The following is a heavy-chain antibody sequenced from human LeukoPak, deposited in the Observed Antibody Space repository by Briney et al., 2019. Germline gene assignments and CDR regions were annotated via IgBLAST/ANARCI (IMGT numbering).Heavy chain of an antibody. V-gene: IGHV4-34*01. J-gene: IGHJ3*02. CDR2: INHSGST. Sequence: SETLSLTCAVYGGSFSGYYWSWIRQPPGKGLEWIGEINHSGSTNYNPSLKSRVTISVDTSKNQFSLKLSSVTAADTAVYYCARGISGYGDYAVDAFDIWGQGTMVTVSS. D-gene: IGHD4-17*01. CDR3: ARGISGYGDYAVDAFDI. CDR1: GGSFSGYY.